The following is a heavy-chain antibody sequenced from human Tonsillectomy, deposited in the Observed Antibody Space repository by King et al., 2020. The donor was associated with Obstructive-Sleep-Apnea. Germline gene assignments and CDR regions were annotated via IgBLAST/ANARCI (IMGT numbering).Heavy chain of an antibody. CDR1: GFTFSDYS. CDR2: ISSRRDTI. D-gene: IGHD5-24*01. V-gene: IGHV3-48*03. CDR3: VREDHSHGFNYDPFDS. J-gene: IGHJ4*02. Sequence: VQLVESGGGLVQPGGSLRLSCTASGFTFSDYSMNWVRQAPGRGLEWVSYISSRRDTIYYADSVKGRFTISRDNGKNSLYLQMNSLSAEDTAVYYCVREDHSHGFNYDPFDSWGQGILVTVSS.